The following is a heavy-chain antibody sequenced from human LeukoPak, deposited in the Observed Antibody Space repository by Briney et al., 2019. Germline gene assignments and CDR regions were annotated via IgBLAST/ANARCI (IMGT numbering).Heavy chain of an antibody. CDR2: IYYSGST. CDR1: GGSISSYY. J-gene: IGHJ5*02. V-gene: IGHV4-59*08. D-gene: IGHD3-10*01. Sequence: PSETPSLTCTVSGGSISSYYWSWIRQPPGKGLEWIGYIYYSGSTNYNPSLKSRVTISVDTSKNQFSLKLSSVTAADTAVYYCARRGNGILWFGESQNWFDPWGQGTLVTVSS. CDR3: ARRGNGILWFGESQNWFDP.